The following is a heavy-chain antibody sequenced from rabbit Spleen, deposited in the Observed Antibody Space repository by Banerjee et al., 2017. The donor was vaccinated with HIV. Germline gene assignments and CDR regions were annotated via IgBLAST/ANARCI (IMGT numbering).Heavy chain of an antibody. CDR2: ILCGGKP. V-gene: IGHV1S36*01. J-gene: IGHJ4*01. D-gene: IGHD6-1*01. CDR1: GFSLSSYA. CDR3: ARRDVSYGYGTPLGL. Sequence: QEQLKESGGGLVQPGGSLTLTCTVSGFSLSSYAMSWVRQAPGKGLEWIGYILCGGKPYYSSCVNVRFSISIESTQNTVSLQMTSLTGAYTATYFCARRDVSYGYGTPLGLWGPGTLVTVS.